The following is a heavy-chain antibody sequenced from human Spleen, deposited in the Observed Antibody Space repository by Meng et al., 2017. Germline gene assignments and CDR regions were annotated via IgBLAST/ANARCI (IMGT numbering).Heavy chain of an antibody. CDR2: INPDTGDT. CDR1: GYTFTAYY. J-gene: IGHJ4*02. Sequence: ASVKVSCKPSGYTFTAYYIHWVRQAPGQGLEWMGHINPDTGDTLYAQKFQGRVSMTGDTSISTAYVELSGLRSDDTAVYYCARDENISLGKLFGDYWGQGTLGT. D-gene: IGHD2-21*01. V-gene: IGHV1-2*06. CDR3: ARDENISLGKLFGDY.